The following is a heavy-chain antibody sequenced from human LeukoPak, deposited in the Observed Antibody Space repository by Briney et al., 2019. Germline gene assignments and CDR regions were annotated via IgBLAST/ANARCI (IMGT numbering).Heavy chain of an antibody. V-gene: IGHV3-21*01. CDR3: ARDLSATARAYDY. CDR1: GFILSDYN. Sequence: PGGSLRLSCAASGFILSDYNMNWVRQAPGKGLKCVSFIAISGTYITYADSVKGRFTISRDNAKNSLYLQMNSLRAEDTAVYYCARDLSATARAYDYWGQGTLVTVSS. CDR2: IAISGTYI. J-gene: IGHJ4*02. D-gene: IGHD2-15*01.